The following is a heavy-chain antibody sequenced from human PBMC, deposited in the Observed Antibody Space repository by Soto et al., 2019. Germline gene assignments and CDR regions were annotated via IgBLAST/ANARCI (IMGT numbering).Heavy chain of an antibody. V-gene: IGHV4-59*08. CDR3: ARQPPATAAFDI. Sequence: SETLSLTCTVSGDSISNYYWSWIRQPPGKGLEWIGYIDYSGTTNYNPSLKSRVTMSVDTSNNQVSLNLNSVTVADTAVYYCARQPPATAAFDIWGQGTMVTVSS. CDR2: IDYSGTT. CDR1: GDSISNYY. J-gene: IGHJ3*02. D-gene: IGHD5-12*01.